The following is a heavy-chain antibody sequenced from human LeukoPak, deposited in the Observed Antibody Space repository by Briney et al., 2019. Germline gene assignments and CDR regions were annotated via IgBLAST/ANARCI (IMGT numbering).Heavy chain of an antibody. CDR3: AGTLHPPNLNWYFDY. D-gene: IGHD1-1*01. Sequence: SETLSLTCTVSGGSISSYYWSWIRQPPGKGLEWIGYIYYSGSTNYNPSLKSRVTISVDTSKNQFSLKLSSVTAADTAIYYCAGTLHPPNLNWYFDYWGQGILVTVSS. CDR1: GGSISSYY. V-gene: IGHV4-59*12. CDR2: IYYSGST. J-gene: IGHJ4*02.